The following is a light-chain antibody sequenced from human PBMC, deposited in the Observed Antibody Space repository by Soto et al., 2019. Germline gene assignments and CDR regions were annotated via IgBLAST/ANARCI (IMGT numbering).Light chain of an antibody. J-gene: IGKJ5*01. Sequence: EIVLTQSPATLSSFPGDRVTLSCRASQYINTRLAWYQHRPGQAPRLLIYQTSIRATGVPVRFSGSGSGTVFTLTIGSLEPEDSAVYYCQQRKNWPPITFGQGTRLEIK. CDR2: QTS. CDR3: QQRKNWPPIT. V-gene: IGKV3-11*01. CDR1: QYINTR.